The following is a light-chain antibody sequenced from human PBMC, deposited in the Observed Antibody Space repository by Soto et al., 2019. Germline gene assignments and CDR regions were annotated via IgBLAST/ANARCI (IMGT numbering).Light chain of an antibody. Sequence: EIVMTQSPVTLSVSPGERATLSCTASQSVNNNVAWYQQKPGHTPRLLIYDASNRATGIPARFSGSGSGTDFTLTISSLEPEDFAVYYCQQRSNPLTFGGGTKVDIK. V-gene: IGKV3-11*01. CDR3: QQRSNPLT. J-gene: IGKJ4*01. CDR2: DAS. CDR1: QSVNNN.